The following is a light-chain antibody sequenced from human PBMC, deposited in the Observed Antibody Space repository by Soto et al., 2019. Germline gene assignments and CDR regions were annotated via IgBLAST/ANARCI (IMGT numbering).Light chain of an antibody. V-gene: IGKV1-12*01. CDR2: AAS. CDR1: QGISSW. Sequence: DIQMTQSPSSVSASVGDRVTITCRASQGISSWLAWYQQKPGKAPKLLIYAASSLQSGVPSRFIGSLSRRDFTLTISSRHVEDFAYYYCLQAHSSPALTFGGGTKVEIK. J-gene: IGKJ4*01. CDR3: LQAHSSPALT.